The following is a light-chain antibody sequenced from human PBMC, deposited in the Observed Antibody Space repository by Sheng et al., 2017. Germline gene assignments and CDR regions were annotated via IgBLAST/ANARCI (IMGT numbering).Light chain of an antibody. CDR1: QSVSSY. J-gene: IGKJ3*01. V-gene: IGKV3-11*01. CDR2: DAS. Sequence: EIVLTQSPATLSLSPGERATLSCRASQSVSSYLAWYQQKPGQAPRLLIYDASNRATAIPARFSGSGSGTDFTLTISSLEPEDFAVYYCQQFSTFGPGYQGGISN. CDR3: QQFST.